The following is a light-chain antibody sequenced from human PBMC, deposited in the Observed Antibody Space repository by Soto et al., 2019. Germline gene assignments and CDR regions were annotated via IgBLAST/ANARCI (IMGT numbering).Light chain of an antibody. V-gene: IGKV3-15*01. J-gene: IGKJ5*01. CDR1: QSFXSK. Sequence: DIVLTQSPSTLSVSPGERAALSCRASQSFXSKFACYRRRPGQAPRLVIXDKSTRATVVPARFIGSGSGKEFTLNISSLQSAYFGGYYCQQYNDLVSITFGQGTRLEIK. CDR3: QQYNDLVSIT. CDR2: DKS.